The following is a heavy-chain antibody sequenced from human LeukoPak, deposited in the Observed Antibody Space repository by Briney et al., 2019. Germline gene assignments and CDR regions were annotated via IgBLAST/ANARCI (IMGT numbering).Heavy chain of an antibody. Sequence: GRSLRLSCAASGFTFDDYAMHWVRQAPGKGLEWVSGISWNSGSIGYADSVEGRFTISRDNAKNSLYLQMNSLRAEDTALYYCAKFFLPYLAGGTGSRWGQGTLVTVSS. J-gene: IGHJ4*02. CDR2: ISWNSGSI. CDR3: AKFFLPYLAGGTGSR. D-gene: IGHD3-10*01. CDR1: GFTFDDYA. V-gene: IGHV3-9*01.